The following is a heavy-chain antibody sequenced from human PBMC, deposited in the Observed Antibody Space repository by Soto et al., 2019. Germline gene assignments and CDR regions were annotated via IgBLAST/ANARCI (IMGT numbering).Heavy chain of an antibody. V-gene: IGHV3-23*01. CDR1: GFICRSYD. CDR2: ILVGGST. D-gene: IGHD1-1*01. CDR3: AKATATSGGAFET. Sequence: PLGSLGLSYAFSGFICRSYDMSWVRQAPGRGLEWVSTILVGGSTHYEDSVKSRFTISRDTPKNTVYLHMNSQTAGDTAFYYCAKATATSGGAFETYGKGTMVTVAS. J-gene: IGHJ3*02.